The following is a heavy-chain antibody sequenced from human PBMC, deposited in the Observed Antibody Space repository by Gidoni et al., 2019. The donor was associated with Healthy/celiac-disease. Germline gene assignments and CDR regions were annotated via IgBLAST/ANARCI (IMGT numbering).Heavy chain of an antibody. V-gene: IGHV4-4*07. CDR1: GGSISSSY. J-gene: IGHJ4*02. CDR3: AGATYYYDRSGYYSLDY. Sequence: QVQLQESGPGLVKPSETLSLTCTVSGGSISSSYWSWIRQPAGKGLEWIGRIYTSGSTNYNHSLKSRVTMSVDTSKNQFSLKLSSVTAADTAVYYCAGATYYYDRSGYYSLDYWGQGTLVTVSS. CDR2: IYTSGST. D-gene: IGHD3-22*01.